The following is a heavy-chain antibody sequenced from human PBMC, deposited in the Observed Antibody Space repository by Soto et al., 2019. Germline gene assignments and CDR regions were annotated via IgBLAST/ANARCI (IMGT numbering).Heavy chain of an antibody. V-gene: IGHV4-4*02. J-gene: IGHJ5*02. Sequence: SETLSLTCAVSSGSISSSNWWSWVRQPPGKGLEWIGEIYHSGSTNYNPSLKSRVTISVDKAKNQFSLKLSSGTAADTAVYYCARVNRGVWDSSSPPFNWFDPWGQGTLVTVSS. CDR3: ARVNRGVWDSSSPPFNWFDP. D-gene: IGHD6-6*01. CDR1: SGSISSSNW. CDR2: IYHSGST.